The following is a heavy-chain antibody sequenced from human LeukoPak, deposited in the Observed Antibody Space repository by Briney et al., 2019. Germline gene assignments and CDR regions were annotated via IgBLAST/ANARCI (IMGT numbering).Heavy chain of an antibody. CDR3: ARAYYGSGSY. D-gene: IGHD3-10*01. Sequence: GGSLRLSCAASGFTFSSYSMNWVRQAPGKGLEWVSYIGSSSTIYYADSVKGRFTISRDNAKNSLYLQMDSLRAEDTAVYYCARAYYGSGSYWGQGTLVTVSS. V-gene: IGHV3-48*01. CDR1: GFTFSSYS. J-gene: IGHJ4*02. CDR2: IGSSSTI.